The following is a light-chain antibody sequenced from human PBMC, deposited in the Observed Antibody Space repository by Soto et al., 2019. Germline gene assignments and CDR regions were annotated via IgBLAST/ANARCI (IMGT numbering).Light chain of an antibody. Sequence: QSVLTQPPSASGSPGQSVTITCSGTKNDIGFANYVSWYQQHPDEAPKVMIYEVSNRPSGVSNRFSGSKSGNTASLTISGLQAEDEADYYCSSHTSSTTWVFGGGTKLTVL. CDR2: EVS. J-gene: IGLJ3*02. CDR3: SSHTSSTTWV. V-gene: IGLV2-14*01. CDR1: KNDIGFANY.